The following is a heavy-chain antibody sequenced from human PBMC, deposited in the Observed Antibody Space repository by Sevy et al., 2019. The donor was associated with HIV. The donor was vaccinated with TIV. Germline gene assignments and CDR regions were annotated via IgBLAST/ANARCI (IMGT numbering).Heavy chain of an antibody. CDR3: VRTVSGTFRYDDY. V-gene: IGHV3-48*01. D-gene: IGHD3-16*02. CDR1: GFMFNSYI. J-gene: IGHJ4*02. CDR2: INSGSGAI. Sequence: GGSLRLSCAASGFMFNSYIMNWVRQAPGTGLEWLSYINSGSGAISYADSVKGRFTISRDNAKNSLYLQMNSLRAEDTAVYYCVRTVSGTFRYDDYWGQGTLVTVSS.